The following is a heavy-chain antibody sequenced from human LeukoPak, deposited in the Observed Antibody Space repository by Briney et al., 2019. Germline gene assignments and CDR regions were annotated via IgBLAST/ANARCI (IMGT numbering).Heavy chain of an antibody. CDR2: ISYDGSNK. Sequence: GGSLRLSCAASGFTFSSYAMHWVRPAPGKGLVCGAVISYDGSNKYYAHSVKGRFTISRDNSKNTLYLQMNSLRAEDTAVYYCARGGTGMLPFVYWGQRTLVTVSS. V-gene: IGHV3-30-3*01. CDR3: ARGGTGMLPFVY. D-gene: IGHD3/OR15-3a*01. J-gene: IGHJ4*02. CDR1: GFTFSSYA.